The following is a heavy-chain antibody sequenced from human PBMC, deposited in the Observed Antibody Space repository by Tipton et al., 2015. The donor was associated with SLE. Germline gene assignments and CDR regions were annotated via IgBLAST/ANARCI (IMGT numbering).Heavy chain of an antibody. CDR3: ARGEGSSSWYPHYYYGMDV. V-gene: IGHV4-61*09. CDR1: GGSISSGSYY. Sequence: TLSLTCTVSGGSISSGSYYWSWIRQPAGKGLEWIGYIYTSGSTNYNPSLKSRVTISVDTSKNQFSLKLSSVTAADTAVYYCARGEGSSSWYPHYYYGMDVWGQGTTVTVSS. D-gene: IGHD6-13*01. CDR2: IYTSGST. J-gene: IGHJ6*02.